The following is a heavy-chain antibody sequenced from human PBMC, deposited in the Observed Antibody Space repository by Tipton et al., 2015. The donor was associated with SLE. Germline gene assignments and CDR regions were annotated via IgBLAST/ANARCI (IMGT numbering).Heavy chain of an antibody. CDR1: GGSISGYF. J-gene: IGHJ1*01. CDR3: SRDIQFVGSTEYFHH. V-gene: IGHV4-4*07. CDR2: IYTSGNT. D-gene: IGHD1-26*01. Sequence: TLSLTCNVSGGSISGYFWSWIRQPAGKGLEWIGRIYTSGNTNYNPSLKSRLTMSLDTSKNQFSLILSSVTAADTAVYYCSRDIQFVGSTEYFHHWGQGTLVTVSS.